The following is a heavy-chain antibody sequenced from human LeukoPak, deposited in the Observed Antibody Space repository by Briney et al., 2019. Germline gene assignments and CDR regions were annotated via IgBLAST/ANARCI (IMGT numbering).Heavy chain of an antibody. CDR3: AKDRGSGGSCDY. V-gene: IGHV3-23*01. CDR2: ISGSGGST. CDR1: GFTFSSYA. D-gene: IGHD2-15*01. Sequence: GGSLRLSCAASGFTFSSYAMSWVRQAPGKGLEWVSAISGSGGSTYYADSVKGRFTISRDNSKNTLYLQMNSLRAEDTAVYCCAKDRGSGGSCDYWGQGTLVTVSS. J-gene: IGHJ4*02.